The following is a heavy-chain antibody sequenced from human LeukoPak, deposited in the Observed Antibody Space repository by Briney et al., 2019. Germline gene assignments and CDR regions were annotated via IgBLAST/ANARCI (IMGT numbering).Heavy chain of an antibody. Sequence: QAGGSLRLSCAASGFTFSSYAMHWVRQAPGKGLEWVAVISYDGSNKYYADSVKGRFTISRDNSKNTLYLEMGSLRAEDMGVYYCARFNRDDYGDYASDYWGQGTLVTVSS. V-gene: IGHV3-30*14. D-gene: IGHD4-17*01. CDR3: ARFNRDDYGDYASDY. CDR1: GFTFSSYA. CDR2: ISYDGSNK. J-gene: IGHJ4*02.